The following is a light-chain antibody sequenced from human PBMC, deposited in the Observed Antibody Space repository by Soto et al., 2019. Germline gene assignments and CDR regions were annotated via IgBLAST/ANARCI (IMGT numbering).Light chain of an antibody. J-gene: IGKJ1*01. CDR1: ETISTY. CDR3: QQSYSRPHA. V-gene: IGKV1-39*01. CDR2: AAS. Sequence: DVQRTQSPLSVSPSVGGRVSITGRASETISTYLNWYQQRPGKAPKLLIYAASSLHSEVPLRFSGSGSGTDFTLTISSLHPEDFATYYCQQSYSRPHAFGQGTKVDIK.